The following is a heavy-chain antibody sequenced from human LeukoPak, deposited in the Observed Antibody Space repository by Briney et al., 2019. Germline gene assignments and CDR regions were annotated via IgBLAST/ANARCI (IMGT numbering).Heavy chain of an antibody. V-gene: IGHV4-39*02. D-gene: IGHD2-15*01. Sequence: SETLSLTCTVSGGSISSSSYYWGWIRQPPGKGLEWIGSIYYSGSTYYNPSLKSRVTISVDSSKNQFSLRLSSVTAADTAVYYCAREGGGLGVPNLDAFDIWGQGTMVTVSS. J-gene: IGHJ3*02. CDR1: GGSISSSSYY. CDR3: AREGGGLGVPNLDAFDI. CDR2: IYYSGST.